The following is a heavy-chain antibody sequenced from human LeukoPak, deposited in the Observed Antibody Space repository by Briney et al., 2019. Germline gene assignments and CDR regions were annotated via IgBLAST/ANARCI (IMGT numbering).Heavy chain of an antibody. Sequence: GSLRLSCTASGFTFGDYAMSWVRQAPGKGLEWIGEINHSGSTNYNPSLKSRVTISVDTSKNQFSLKLSSVTAADTAVYYCAGHGTGYSSGWSGAFDIWGQGTMVTVSS. J-gene: IGHJ3*02. D-gene: IGHD6-19*01. CDR3: AGHGTGYSSGWSGAFDI. CDR1: GFTFGDYA. V-gene: IGHV4-34*08. CDR2: INHSGST.